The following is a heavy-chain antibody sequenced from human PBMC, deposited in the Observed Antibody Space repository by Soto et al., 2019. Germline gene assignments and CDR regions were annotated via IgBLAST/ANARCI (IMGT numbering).Heavy chain of an antibody. CDR1: GYTFTSYY. D-gene: IGHD2-15*01. CDR3: ARNRQYCSGGSCDSWFDP. V-gene: IGHV1-46*01. J-gene: IGHJ5*02. Sequence: QVQLVQSGAEVKKPGASVKVPCKASGYTFTSYYMHWVRQAPGQGLEWMGIINPSGGSTSYAQKFQGRVTMTRDTSTSTVYMELSSLRSEDTAVYYCARNRQYCSGGSCDSWFDPWGQGTLVTVSS. CDR2: INPSGGST.